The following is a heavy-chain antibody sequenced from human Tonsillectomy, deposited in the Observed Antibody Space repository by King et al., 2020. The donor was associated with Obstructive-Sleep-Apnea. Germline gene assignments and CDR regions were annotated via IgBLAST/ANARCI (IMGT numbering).Heavy chain of an antibody. D-gene: IGHD6-19*01. CDR3: ARDQNSGWSMYSYYGMDV. J-gene: IGHJ6*02. CDR1: GFTFSGYA. V-gene: IGHV3-30*04. CDR2: ISYDGSDK. Sequence: VQLVESGGGVVQPGRSLRLPCAASGFTFSGYAMHWVRQAPGKGLEWVAVISYDGSDKYYADSVKGRFTISRDNTKNTLYLQMNSLRAEDTAVYYCARDQNSGWSMYSYYGMDVWGQGTTVTVSS.